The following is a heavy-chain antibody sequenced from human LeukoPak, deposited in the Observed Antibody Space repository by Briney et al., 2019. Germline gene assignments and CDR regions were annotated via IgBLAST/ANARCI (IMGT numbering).Heavy chain of an antibody. CDR1: GYTFTSYD. Sequence: EASVKVSCKASGYTFTSYDINWVRPATGQGLEWMGWMDPNSGNTGYAQKFQGRVTMTRNTYISTAYMELSSLRSEDTAVYYCARGLGSLDAFDIWGQGTMVTVSS. CDR2: MDPNSGNT. V-gene: IGHV1-8*01. J-gene: IGHJ3*02. D-gene: IGHD6-6*01. CDR3: ARGLGSLDAFDI.